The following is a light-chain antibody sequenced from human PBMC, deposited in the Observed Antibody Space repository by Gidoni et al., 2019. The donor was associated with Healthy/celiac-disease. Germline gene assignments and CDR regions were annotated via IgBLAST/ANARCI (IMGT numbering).Light chain of an antibody. J-gene: IGKJ2*01. Sequence: EIVLPQSPATLSVSPVERATLSCRASQSVSSNLAWYQQKPGQAPRLLIYGASTRATGIPARFSGSGSGTEFTLTISSLQSEDFAVYYCQQYNNWPYTFGQGTKLEIK. V-gene: IGKV3-15*01. CDR3: QQYNNWPYT. CDR1: QSVSSN. CDR2: GAS.